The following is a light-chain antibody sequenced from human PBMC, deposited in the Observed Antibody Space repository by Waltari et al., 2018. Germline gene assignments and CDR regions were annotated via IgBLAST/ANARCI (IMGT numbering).Light chain of an antibody. CDR1: TSTIGNNY. V-gene: IGLV1-51*02. CDR2: ESE. Sequence: QSVLTQPPSVSAAPGQKVIISCSGSTSTIGNNYVSWYQQFPGAAPKVFIYESEKRPSGIPDRFSGSKSGTSASLGITGLQTGDEAAYYCGTWDNNLNALVFGGGTKLTVL. CDR3: GTWDNNLNALV. J-gene: IGLJ2*01.